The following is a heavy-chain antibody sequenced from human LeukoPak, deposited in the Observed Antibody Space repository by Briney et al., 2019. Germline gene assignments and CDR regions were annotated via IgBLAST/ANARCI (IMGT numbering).Heavy chain of an antibody. CDR1: GLRFSTYW. D-gene: IGHD1-1*01. CDR2: IRQGGGDE. CDR3: ARMGSSNWNRELNWFDP. V-gene: IGHV3-7*01. J-gene: IGHJ5*02. Sequence: PGRSMRLSCAASGLRFSTYWMAWLRQAAGEGLGWVAYIRQGGGDEYYVSSAKGRFTISRDNARNSLYLQMGRLRVEDTAVYDCARMGSSNWNRELNWFDPWGQGTLVTVSA.